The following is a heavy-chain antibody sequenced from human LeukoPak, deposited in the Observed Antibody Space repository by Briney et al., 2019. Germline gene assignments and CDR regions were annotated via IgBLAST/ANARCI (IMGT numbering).Heavy chain of an antibody. D-gene: IGHD4-17*01. J-gene: IGHJ4*02. Sequence: PGGSLRLSCAVSGFTFNSYWMSWVRQAPGKGLEWVSAVSVSGGTTYYADSVKGRFTISRDNSKNTLYLQMNSLRAEDTAVYYCAKRSVTKDLYFDYWGQGTLVTVSS. V-gene: IGHV3-23*01. CDR2: VSVSGGTT. CDR1: GFTFNSYW. CDR3: AKRSVTKDLYFDY.